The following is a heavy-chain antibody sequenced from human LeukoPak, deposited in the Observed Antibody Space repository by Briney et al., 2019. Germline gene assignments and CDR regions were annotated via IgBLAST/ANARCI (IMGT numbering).Heavy chain of an antibody. CDR3: ARVKQTDFWSGDTYDY. J-gene: IGHJ4*02. CDR1: GYTFTGYY. D-gene: IGHD3-3*01. CDR2: INPNSGGT. Sequence: GASVKVSCKASGYTFTGYYMHWVRQAPGQGLEWMGRINPNSGGTNYAQKFQGRVTMTRDTSISTAYMELSRLRSDDTAVYYCARVKQTDFWSGDTYDYWGQGTLVTVSS. V-gene: IGHV1-2*06.